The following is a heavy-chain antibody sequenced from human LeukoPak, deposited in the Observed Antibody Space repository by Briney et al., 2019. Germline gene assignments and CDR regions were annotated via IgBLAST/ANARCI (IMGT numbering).Heavy chain of an antibody. V-gene: IGHV1-3*03. J-gene: IGHJ4*02. CDR2: INAGNGNT. CDR1: GYTFTSYA. CDR3: AKSEELRYFDWFLVRY. D-gene: IGHD3-9*01. Sequence: ASVKVSCKASGYTFTSYAMHWVRQAPGQRLEWMGWINAGNGNTKYSQEFQGRVTITRDTSASTAYMELSSLRSEDMAVYYCAKSEELRYFDWFLVRYWGQGTLVTVSS.